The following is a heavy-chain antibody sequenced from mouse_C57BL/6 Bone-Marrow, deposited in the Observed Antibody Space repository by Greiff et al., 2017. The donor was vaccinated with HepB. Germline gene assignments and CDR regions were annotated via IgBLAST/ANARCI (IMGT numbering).Heavy chain of an antibody. CDR1: GFSLTSYA. V-gene: IGHV2-9-1*01. D-gene: IGHD1-3*01. Sequence: VMLVESGPGLVAPSQSLSITCTVSGFSLTSYAISWVRQPPGKGLEWLGVIWTGGGTNYNSALKSRLSISKDNSKSQVFLKMNSLQTDDTARYYCARNGGTKLSYYFDYWGQGTTLTVSS. J-gene: IGHJ2*01. CDR3: ARNGGTKLSYYFDY. CDR2: IWTGGGT.